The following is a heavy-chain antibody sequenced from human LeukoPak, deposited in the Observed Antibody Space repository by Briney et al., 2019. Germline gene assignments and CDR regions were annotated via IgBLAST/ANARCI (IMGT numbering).Heavy chain of an antibody. J-gene: IGHJ6*03. CDR2: IFPMFGAS. D-gene: IGHD2-2*02. V-gene: IGHV1-69*05. CDR1: GGTFSGFA. Sequence: SVKVSCKAFGGTFSGFAVSWVRPAPGQGLEWMGGIFPMFGASHYTQKFQGRVTMTTDESATTVYMEVTGLRAEDTAVYYCARADCSRHSCYTDYYYMDIWGKGTTIIVSS. CDR3: ARADCSRHSCYTDYYYMDI.